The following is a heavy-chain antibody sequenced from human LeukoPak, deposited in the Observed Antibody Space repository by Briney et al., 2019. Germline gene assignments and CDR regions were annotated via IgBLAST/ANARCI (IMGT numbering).Heavy chain of an antibody. CDR2: IYYSGST. D-gene: IGHD6-13*01. CDR3: ARQSGIAAAIDY. Sequence: LETLSLTCTVSGGSISSSSYYWGWIRQPAGKGLEWIGSIYYSGSTYYNPSLKSRVTISVDTSKNQFSLKLSSVTAADTAVYYCARQSGIAAAIDYWGQGTLVTVSS. J-gene: IGHJ4*02. V-gene: IGHV4-39*01. CDR1: GGSISSSSYY.